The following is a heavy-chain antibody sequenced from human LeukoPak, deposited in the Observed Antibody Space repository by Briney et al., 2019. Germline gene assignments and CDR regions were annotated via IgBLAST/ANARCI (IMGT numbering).Heavy chain of an antibody. D-gene: IGHD3-10*01. J-gene: IGHJ5*02. CDR2: VYNSGST. CDR1: GGSISSSSYY. CDR3: ARADYYGSGSYFGWFDP. Sequence: PSETLSLTCTVSGGSISSSSYYWGWIRQPPGKGLEWIGNVYNSGSTYYNPSLRSRVTISVDTSKNHFSLKLSSVTAADTAVYYCARADYYGSGSYFGWFDPWGQGTLVTVSS. V-gene: IGHV4-39*02.